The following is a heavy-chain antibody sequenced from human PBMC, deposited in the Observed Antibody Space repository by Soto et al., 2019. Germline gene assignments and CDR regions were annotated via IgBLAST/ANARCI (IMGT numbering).Heavy chain of an antibody. J-gene: IGHJ6*02. CDR3: AKGGDIVVVPAAINGMDV. Sequence: GGSLRLSCAASGFTFSGYAMSWVRQSPGKGLEWVSAISGSGGSTYYADSVKGRFTISRDNSKNTLYLQMNSLRAEDTAVYYCAKGGDIVVVPAAINGMDVWGQGTTVTVSS. D-gene: IGHD2-2*02. CDR2: ISGSGGST. CDR1: GFTFSGYA. V-gene: IGHV3-23*01.